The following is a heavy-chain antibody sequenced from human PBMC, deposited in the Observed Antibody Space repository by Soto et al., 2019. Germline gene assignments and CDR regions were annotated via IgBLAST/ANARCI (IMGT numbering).Heavy chain of an antibody. V-gene: IGHV3-21*01. CDR1: GFTFSSYS. CDR3: ARDPVYCGGDCYTKTNWFDP. CDR2: ISSSSSYI. Sequence: GGSLRLSCAASGFTFSSYSMNWVRQAPGKGLEWVSSISSSSSYIYYADSVKGRFTISRDNAKNSLYLQMNSLRAEDTAVYYCARDPVYCGGDCYTKTNWFDPWGQGTLVTVSS. J-gene: IGHJ5*02. D-gene: IGHD2-21*02.